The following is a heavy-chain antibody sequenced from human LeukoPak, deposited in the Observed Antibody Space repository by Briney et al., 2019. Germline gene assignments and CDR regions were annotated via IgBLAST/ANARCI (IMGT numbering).Heavy chain of an antibody. D-gene: IGHD1-26*01. V-gene: IGHV4-34*01. CDR2: INHSGST. J-gene: IGHJ4*02. CDR3: ARGRVSGGATRNYFDY. Sequence: PSETLSLTCAVYGGSFSGYYWSWIRQPPGKGREWIGEINHSGSTNYNPSLKSRVTISVDTSKNQFSLKLSSVTAADTAVYYCARGRVSGGATRNYFDYWGQGTLVTVSS. CDR1: GGSFSGYY.